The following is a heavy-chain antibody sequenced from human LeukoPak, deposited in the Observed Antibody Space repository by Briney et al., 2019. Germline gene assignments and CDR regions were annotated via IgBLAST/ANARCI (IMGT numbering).Heavy chain of an antibody. CDR3: AKESPVAGTHFDY. CDR1: GFTFDDYA. J-gene: IGHJ4*02. CDR2: ISWNSGSI. Sequence: PGGSQRLSCAASGFTFDDYAMHWVRQAPGKGLEWVSGISWNSGSIGYADSVKGRFTISRDNAKNSLYLQMNSLRAEDTALYYCAKESPVAGTHFDYWGQGTLVTVSS. V-gene: IGHV3-9*01. D-gene: IGHD6-19*01.